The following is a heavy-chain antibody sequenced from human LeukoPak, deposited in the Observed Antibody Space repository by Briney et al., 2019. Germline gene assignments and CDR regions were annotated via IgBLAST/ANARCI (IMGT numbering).Heavy chain of an antibody. CDR1: GGSFSGYY. D-gene: IGHD1-26*01. CDR2: INHSGST. J-gene: IGHJ4*02. V-gene: IGHV4-34*01. CDR3: AMVVGARRTGVSY. Sequence: PSETLSLTCAVYGGSFSGYYWSWIRQPPGKGLEWIGEINHSGSTNYNPSLKSRVTIPVDTSKNQFSLKLSSVTAADTAVYYCAMVVGARRTGVSYWGQGTLVTVSS.